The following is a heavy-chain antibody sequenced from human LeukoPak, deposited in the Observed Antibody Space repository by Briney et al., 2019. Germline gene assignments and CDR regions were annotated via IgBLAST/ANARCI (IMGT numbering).Heavy chain of an antibody. Sequence: PSETLSLTCTVSGGSISSGDYYWNWIRQPPGKGLEWIGYISYSGTTYYNPSLKSRVTISVDTSKNQFSLKLRSVTAADTAVYYCARGYPYGGYPGVTAFDIWGQGTVVTVSS. D-gene: IGHD4-23*01. CDR1: GGSISSGDYY. V-gene: IGHV4-30-4*01. CDR3: ARGYPYGGYPGVTAFDI. CDR2: ISYSGTT. J-gene: IGHJ3*02.